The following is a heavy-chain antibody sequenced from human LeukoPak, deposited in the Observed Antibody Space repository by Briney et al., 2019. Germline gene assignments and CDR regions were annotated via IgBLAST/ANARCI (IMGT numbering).Heavy chain of an antibody. Sequence: PSETLSLTCSVSGGSISFSSYCWGWIRQPPGKGLEWIGSICHSGTTYYNPSLKSRVTISVDTSKNEFSLRLNSVTAADTAVYYCARFSFEYSSSIIDYWGQGTLVTVSS. CDR1: GGSISFSSYC. J-gene: IGHJ4*02. V-gene: IGHV4-39*07. CDR2: ICHSGTT. D-gene: IGHD6-6*01. CDR3: ARFSFEYSSSIIDY.